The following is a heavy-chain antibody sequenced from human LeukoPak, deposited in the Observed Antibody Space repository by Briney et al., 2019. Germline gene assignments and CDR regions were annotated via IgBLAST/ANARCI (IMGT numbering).Heavy chain of an antibody. CDR2: IYTSGST. V-gene: IGHV4-4*07. CDR1: GGSISSYY. CDR3: AREVTIFGVVNYFDY. D-gene: IGHD3-3*01. Sequence: SETLSLTCTVSGGSISSYYWSWIRQPAGKGLEWIGRIYTSGSTNYNPSLKSRVTMSVDTSKNQFSLKLSSVTAADTAVYYCAREVTIFGVVNYFDYWGQGTLVTVSS. J-gene: IGHJ4*02.